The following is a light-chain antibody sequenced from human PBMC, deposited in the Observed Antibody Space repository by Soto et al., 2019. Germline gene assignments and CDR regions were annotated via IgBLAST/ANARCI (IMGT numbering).Light chain of an antibody. J-gene: IGLJ1*01. V-gene: IGLV2-11*01. CDR2: HVS. Sequence: QSVLTQPRSVSGSPGQSVAISCTGTSSDIGGYNYVSWYQQHPGRAPKLVIYHVSKRPSGVPDRFSGSKSGNTASLTISGRQAEDDYIYYCPSFACVPYVFGTVTKVNVL. CDR3: PSFACVPYV. CDR1: SSDIGGYNY.